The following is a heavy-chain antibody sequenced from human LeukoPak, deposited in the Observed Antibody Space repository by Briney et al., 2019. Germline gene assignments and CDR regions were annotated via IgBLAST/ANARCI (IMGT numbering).Heavy chain of an antibody. CDR2: INSNSDDI. Sequence: GGSLRLSCAASGFTFSSYSMNWVRQAPGKGLEWLSYINSNSDDIYHADSVKGRFTVSRDNAKNSLYLQMNNLRAEDTAVYYCARAEETTWGIDPWGQEPWSPSPQ. J-gene: IGHJ5*02. D-gene: IGHD3-16*01. CDR3: ARAEETTWGIDP. CDR1: GFTFSSYS. V-gene: IGHV3-48*01.